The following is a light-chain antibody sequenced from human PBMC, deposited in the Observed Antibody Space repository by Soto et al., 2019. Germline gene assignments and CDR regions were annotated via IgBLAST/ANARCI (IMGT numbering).Light chain of an antibody. Sequence: EIVITQSPATLSVSPGERATLSCRASQSVSSNLAWYQQKPGQAPRLLIYGASTRDTGIPARFSGSGSGTEFTLTISRLEPEDFAVYYCQQYGSSTITFGQGTRLEIK. CDR2: GAS. V-gene: IGKV3-15*01. J-gene: IGKJ5*01. CDR1: QSVSSN. CDR3: QQYGSSTIT.